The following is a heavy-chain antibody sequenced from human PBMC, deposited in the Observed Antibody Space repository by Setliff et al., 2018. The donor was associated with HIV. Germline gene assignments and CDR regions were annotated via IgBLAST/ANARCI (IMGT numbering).Heavy chain of an antibody. Sequence: SETLSLTCTVSGVSIDTHYWSWIRQSPGKGLEWIGHFYYRGSPRYNPSLRSRVTISGDMSKNQFSLKLHSMAAADTAVYFCASGYSSSTYFDYWGQGSLVTVSS. D-gene: IGHD6-6*01. CDR2: FYYRGSP. J-gene: IGHJ4*02. CDR1: GVSIDTHY. CDR3: ASGYSSSTYFDY. V-gene: IGHV4-59*11.